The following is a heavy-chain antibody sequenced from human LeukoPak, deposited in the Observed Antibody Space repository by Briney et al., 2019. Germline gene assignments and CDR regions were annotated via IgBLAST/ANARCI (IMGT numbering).Heavy chain of an antibody. Sequence: PSETLSLTCTVSGYSMTSYFWSWIRQPAGKGLEWIGRIYASGSTNYNPSLKSRVTMSVDTSNNVFSLQLTSVTAADTAVYYCARHFGPREYFQHWGQGTLVTVSS. CDR3: ARHFGPREYFQH. D-gene: IGHD3-10*01. J-gene: IGHJ1*01. CDR2: IYASGST. V-gene: IGHV4-4*07. CDR1: GYSMTSYF.